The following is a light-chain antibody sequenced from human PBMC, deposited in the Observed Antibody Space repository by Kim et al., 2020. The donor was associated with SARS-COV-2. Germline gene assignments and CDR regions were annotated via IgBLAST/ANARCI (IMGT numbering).Light chain of an antibody. Sequence: ALGQTVRITCQGDSLRNYYASWYQQKPGQAPVVVIYGKNNRLSGIPDRFSGSTSGNTASLTITGTQAEDDADYYCNSRDSSTNHLVFGGGTQLTVL. V-gene: IGLV3-19*01. J-gene: IGLJ2*01. CDR2: GKN. CDR1: SLRNYY. CDR3: NSRDSSTNHLV.